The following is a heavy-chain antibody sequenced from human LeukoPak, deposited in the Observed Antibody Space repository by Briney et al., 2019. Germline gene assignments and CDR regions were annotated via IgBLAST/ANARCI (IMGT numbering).Heavy chain of an antibody. J-gene: IGHJ1*01. CDR2: INHSGST. CDR1: GGSFSGYY. V-gene: IGHV4-34*01. CDR3: ARGEWLDQYFQH. D-gene: IGHD6-19*01. Sequence: SETLSLTCAVYGGSFSGYYWSWIRQPPGKGLEWIGEINHSGSTNYNPSLKSRVTISVDTSKNQFSLKLSSVTAADTAVYYCARGEWLDQYFQHWGQGTLVTVSS.